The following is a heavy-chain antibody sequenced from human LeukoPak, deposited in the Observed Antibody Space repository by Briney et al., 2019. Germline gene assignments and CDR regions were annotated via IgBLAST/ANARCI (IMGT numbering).Heavy chain of an antibody. CDR1: GLPLSSYW. CDR3: ARDRVGGFDM. Sequence: GGSLTLSCTAPGLPLSSYWMSWVRQAPGKGMEWVANIQQIKQEGSEKGYVDSVKGRFSISRDNAKNSLYLQMNSLRAEDTAVYYCARDRVGGFDMWGQGTMVTVSS. V-gene: IGHV3-7*05. D-gene: IGHD1-26*01. J-gene: IGHJ3*02. CDR2: IQQIKQEGSEK.